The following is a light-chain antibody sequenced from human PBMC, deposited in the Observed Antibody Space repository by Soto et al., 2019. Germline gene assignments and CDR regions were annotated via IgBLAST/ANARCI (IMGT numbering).Light chain of an antibody. Sequence: DIQMTQSPYSLSASVGDRVTITCRASQSISSYLNWYQQKPGKAPKLLIYAASSLQSGVPSRFSGSGSGTDFTLTISSLQPEDFATYYCQQIDSTPWTFGEGTKLEIK. CDR3: QQIDSTPWT. J-gene: IGKJ1*01. V-gene: IGKV1-39*01. CDR2: AAS. CDR1: QSISSY.